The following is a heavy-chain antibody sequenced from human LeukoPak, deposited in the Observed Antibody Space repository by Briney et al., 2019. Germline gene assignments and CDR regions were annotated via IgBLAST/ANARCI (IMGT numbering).Heavy chain of an antibody. CDR2: ISGDGGST. V-gene: IGHV3-43*02. CDR1: GFTFDDYA. D-gene: IGHD4-23*01. CDR3: ASGTTVVTPGRWYFDY. J-gene: IGHJ4*02. Sequence: PGGSLRLSCAASGFTFDDYAMHWVRQAPGKGLEWVSLISGDGGSTYYADSVKGRFTISRDNSKNSLYLQMNSLRTEDTALYYCASGTTVVTPGRWYFDYWGQGSLVTVSS.